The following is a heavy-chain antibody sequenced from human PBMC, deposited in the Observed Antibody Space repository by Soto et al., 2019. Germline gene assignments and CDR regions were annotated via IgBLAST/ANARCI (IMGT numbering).Heavy chain of an antibody. J-gene: IGHJ4*02. CDR2: ISGNGRII. V-gene: IGHV3-11*01. CDR3: ARDFDAESRTDFDY. Sequence: QVQLVESGGGLVKPGGSLRLSCATSGFIFSDYYMHWIRQAPGKGLEWISYISGNGRIIQYADSAKGRFTISRDNAQNSLYLQLTSLRAEDTALYFCARDFDAESRTDFDYWGQVTLVTVSS. CDR1: GFIFSDYY.